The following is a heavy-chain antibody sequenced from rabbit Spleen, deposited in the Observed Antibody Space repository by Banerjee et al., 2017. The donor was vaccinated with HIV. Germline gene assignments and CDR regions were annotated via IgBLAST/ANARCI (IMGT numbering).Heavy chain of an antibody. Sequence: QEQLVESGGGLVQSGESLKLFCKASGFDFSTYGVSWVRQAPGKGLEWIGYIDPVFGITYYASWVNGRFTISSHNAQNTLYLQLNSLTAADTATYFCARDFIDDGWYSFDLWGPGTLVTVS. J-gene: IGHJ4*01. V-gene: IGHV1S47*01. D-gene: IGHD6-1*01. CDR1: GFDFSTYG. CDR3: ARDFIDDGWYSFDL. CDR2: IDPVFGIT.